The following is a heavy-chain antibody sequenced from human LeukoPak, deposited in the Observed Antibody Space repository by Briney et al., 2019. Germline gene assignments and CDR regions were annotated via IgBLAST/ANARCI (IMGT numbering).Heavy chain of an antibody. CDR2: LIPIFGTA. D-gene: IGHD1-26*01. J-gene: IGHJ3*02. CDR3: ARGGGSSTAIDAFDI. CDR1: GGTFSCYA. V-gene: IGHV1-69*01. Sequence: SVKVSCKASGGTFSCYALRWVRQASGQGLEWMGGLIPIFGTANYAQKFQGRVTITADESTSTAFMELSSRRSEDRAVYYGARGGGSSTAIDAFDIWGEGTMVTDSS.